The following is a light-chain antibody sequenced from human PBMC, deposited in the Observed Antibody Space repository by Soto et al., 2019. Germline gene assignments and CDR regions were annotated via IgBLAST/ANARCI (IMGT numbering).Light chain of an antibody. J-gene: IGKJ1*01. CDR2: KAS. CDR3: QHYNSYSEA. CDR1: QGIDSS. V-gene: IGKV1-5*03. Sequence: ILLTQSPCSRSASVGGRVTITCRASQGIDSSFAWYQEKPGKAPKLLIYKASTLKSGVPSRFSGSGSGTEFTLTISSLQPDDFATYYCQHYNSYSEAFGQGTKVDIK.